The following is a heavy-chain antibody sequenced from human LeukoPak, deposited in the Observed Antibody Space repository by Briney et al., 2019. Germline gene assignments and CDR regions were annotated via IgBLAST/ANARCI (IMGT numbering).Heavy chain of an antibody. CDR1: GFIFSSYW. CDR2: INPDGSIT. Sequence: PGGSLRLSCAASGFIFSSYWMHWVRQAPGKGPVWISHINPDGSITDYADSVKGRFTISRDNAKNTLYLQMNSLRAEDTAVYYCALRVSVPGGFDSWGQGTLVTVSS. D-gene: IGHD6-19*01. V-gene: IGHV3-74*01. J-gene: IGHJ4*02. CDR3: ALRVSVPGGFDS.